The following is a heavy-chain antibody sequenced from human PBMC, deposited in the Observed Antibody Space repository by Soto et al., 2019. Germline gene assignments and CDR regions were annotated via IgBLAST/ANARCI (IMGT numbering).Heavy chain of an antibody. V-gene: IGHV4-4*02. D-gene: IGHD2-15*01. Sequence: SETLSLTCAVSSGTISSSNWWTWVRQPPGKGLEWIGEINQSGSPNYNPSLRSRVTISVDKSKSQFFLKLSSVTAAGYCSGGSCYSGYFQHWGQGTLVTVSS. CDR3: CYSGYFQH. CDR2: INQSGSP. CDR1: SGTISSSNW. J-gene: IGHJ1*01.